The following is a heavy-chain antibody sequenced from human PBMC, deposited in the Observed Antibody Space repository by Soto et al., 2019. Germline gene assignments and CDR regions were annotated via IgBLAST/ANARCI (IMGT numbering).Heavy chain of an antibody. J-gene: IGHJ5*02. CDR2: NIPIFGTA. CDR3: ARKATVNNWFDP. CDR1: GGTFSSYA. Sequence: SVKVSCKASGGTFSSYAISWVRQAPGQGLEWMGGNIPIFGTANYAQKLQGRVTITADESTSTAYMELSSLRSEDTAVYYCARKATVNNWFDPWGQGTLVTVSS. D-gene: IGHD4-4*01. V-gene: IGHV1-69*13.